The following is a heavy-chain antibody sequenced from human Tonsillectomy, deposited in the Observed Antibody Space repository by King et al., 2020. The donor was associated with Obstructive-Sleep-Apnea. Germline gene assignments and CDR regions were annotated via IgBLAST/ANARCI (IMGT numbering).Heavy chain of an antibody. V-gene: IGHV3-9*01. CDR3: AKDLSSGWYSPLDY. Sequence: VQLVESGGGLVQPGRSPRLSCAASGFTFDDYAMHWVRQAPGKGLEWVSGINWNSGSIAYADSVKGRFTISRDNAKNSLYLQMNNLRAEDTALYYCAKDLSSGWYSPLDYWGQGTLVTVSS. J-gene: IGHJ4*02. D-gene: IGHD6-19*01. CDR1: GFTFDDYA. CDR2: INWNSGSI.